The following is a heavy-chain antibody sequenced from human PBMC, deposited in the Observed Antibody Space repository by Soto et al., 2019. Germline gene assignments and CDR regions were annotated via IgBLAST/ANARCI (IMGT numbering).Heavy chain of an antibody. CDR1: GGTFSSYA. J-gene: IGHJ4*02. V-gene: IGHV1-69*13. Sequence: ASVKVSCKASGGTFSSYAISWVRQAPGQGLEWMGGIIPIFGTANYAQKFQGRVTITADESTSTAYMELSSLRSEDTAVYYCARDGTYGGSRDEYYFDYWGQGTLVTVSS. CDR3: ARDGTYGGSRDEYYFDY. CDR2: IIPIFGTA. D-gene: IGHD5-12*01.